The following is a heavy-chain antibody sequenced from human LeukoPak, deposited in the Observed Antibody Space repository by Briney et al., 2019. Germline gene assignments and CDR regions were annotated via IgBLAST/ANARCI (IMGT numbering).Heavy chain of an antibody. CDR2: INHSGST. V-gene: IGHV4-34*01. J-gene: IGHJ6*03. CDR1: GGSFSGYY. Sequence: SETLSLTCAVYGGSFSGYYWSWLRQPPGKGLEWIGEINHSGSTNYNPSLKSRVTISVDTSKNQFSLKLSSVTAADTAVYYCAREVRQQLGSSTLYYYYYMDAWGKGTTVTVSS. D-gene: IGHD6-13*01. CDR3: AREVRQQLGSSTLYYYYYMDA.